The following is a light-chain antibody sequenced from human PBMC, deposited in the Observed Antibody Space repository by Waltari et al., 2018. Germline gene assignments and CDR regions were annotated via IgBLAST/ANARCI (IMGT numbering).Light chain of an antibody. CDR2: FAF. CDR1: QSLLSSNGYNY. Sequence: EIVMTQTPLSLPVTLGEPASLSCRSSQSLLSSNGYNYLNWYFQKPGQSPRLLIYFAFKQASGVPGRFSGSGSGTNFTLKINRMEAEDVGIYYCMQALQTPFTFGPGTQLDIE. CDR3: MQALQTPFT. V-gene: IGKV2-28*01. J-gene: IGKJ3*01.